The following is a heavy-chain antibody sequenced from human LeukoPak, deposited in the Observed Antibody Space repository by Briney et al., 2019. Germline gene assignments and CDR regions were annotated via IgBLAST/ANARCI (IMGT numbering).Heavy chain of an antibody. J-gene: IGHJ4*02. D-gene: IGHD2-15*01. CDR3: ASRPRYCSGGSCRGRYFDY. Sequence: SETLSLTCAVYGGSFSGYYWSWIRQPPGKGLEWIGEINHSGSTNYNPSLKSRVTISVDTSKNRFSLKLSSVTAADTAVYYCASRPRYCSGGSCRGRYFDYWGQGTLVTVSS. CDR1: GGSFSGYY. V-gene: IGHV4-34*01. CDR2: INHSGST.